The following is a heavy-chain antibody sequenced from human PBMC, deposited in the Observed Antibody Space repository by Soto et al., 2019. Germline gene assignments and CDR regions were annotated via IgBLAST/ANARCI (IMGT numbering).Heavy chain of an antibody. CDR3: AKVGQWLVPYMYFDY. CDR2: ISYDGSNK. Sequence: GGSLRLSCAASGFTFSSYGMHWVRQAPGKGLEWVAVISYDGSNKYYADSVKGRFTISRDNSKNTLYLQMNSLRAEDTAVYYCAKVGQWLVPYMYFDYWGQGTLVTVSS. J-gene: IGHJ4*02. V-gene: IGHV3-30*18. CDR1: GFTFSSYG. D-gene: IGHD6-19*01.